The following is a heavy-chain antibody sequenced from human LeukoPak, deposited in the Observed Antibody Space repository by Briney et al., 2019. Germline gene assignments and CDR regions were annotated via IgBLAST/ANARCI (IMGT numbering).Heavy chain of an antibody. CDR3: AKHPLTSSNYYMDV. Sequence: QAGGSLRLSCAAYGFTFSNYAMSWVRQAPGKGLEWISSITGAGDSTYYADSVKGRFTGRFTISRDNSKNTLYLQMSSLRAEDTAVYFCAKHPLTSSNYYMDVWGKGTAVTVSS. CDR1: GFTFSNYA. J-gene: IGHJ6*03. V-gene: IGHV3-23*01. D-gene: IGHD3-9*01. CDR2: ITGAGDST.